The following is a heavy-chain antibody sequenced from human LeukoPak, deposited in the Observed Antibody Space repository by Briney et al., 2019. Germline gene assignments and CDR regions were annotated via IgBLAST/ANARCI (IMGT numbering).Heavy chain of an antibody. J-gene: IGHJ4*02. D-gene: IGHD1-14*01. CDR3: ARDPYRDAPDYFDY. V-gene: IGHV3-30-3*01. Sequence: GGSLRLSCAASGFTFSSYAIHWVRQAPGKGLEWVAVISYDGSNKYYADSVKGRFTISRDNSKNTLYLQMNSLRAEDTAVYYCARDPYRDAPDYFDYWGQGTLVTVSS. CDR1: GFTFSSYA. CDR2: ISYDGSNK.